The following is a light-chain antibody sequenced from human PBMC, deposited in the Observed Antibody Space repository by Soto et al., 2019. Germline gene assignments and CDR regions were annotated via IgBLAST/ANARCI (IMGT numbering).Light chain of an antibody. V-gene: IGKV1-39*01. CDR2: AAS. Sequence: DIQMTQSPSSLSASVGDRVTITCRASQSISSYLNWYQQKPGKAPKLLIYAASSLQSGVPSRFSGSGSATDFTLTISSLQPEDFATYYCQQSDGTPLTFGGGTKVEIK. CDR1: QSISSY. CDR3: QQSDGTPLT. J-gene: IGKJ4*01.